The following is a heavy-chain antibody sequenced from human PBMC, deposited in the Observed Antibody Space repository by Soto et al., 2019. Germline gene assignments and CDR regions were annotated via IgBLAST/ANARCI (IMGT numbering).Heavy chain of an antibody. Sequence: ASVKVSCKASGYTFTSYAMHWVRQAPGQRLEWMGWINAGNGNTKYSQKFQGRVTITRDTSASTAYMELSSLRSEDTAVYYCARDSLDSSLENNWFDPWGQGTLVTVSS. CDR2: INAGNGNT. CDR1: GYTFTSYA. CDR3: ARDSLDSSLENNWFDP. J-gene: IGHJ5*02. V-gene: IGHV1-3*01. D-gene: IGHD6-19*01.